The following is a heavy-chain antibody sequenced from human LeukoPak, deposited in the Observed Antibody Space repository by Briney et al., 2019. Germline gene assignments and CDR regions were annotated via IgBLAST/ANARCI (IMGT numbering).Heavy chain of an antibody. CDR1: GFTVSSNY. J-gene: IGHJ4*02. D-gene: IGHD6-19*01. CDR2: IYSGGST. V-gene: IGHV3-66*01. Sequence: PGGSLRLSCAASGFTVSSNYMSWVRQAPGKGLEWVSVIYSGGSTYYADPVKGRFTISRDNSKNTLYLQMNSLRAEDTAVYYCARAGGGYSSGWYLDYWGQGTLVTVSS. CDR3: ARAGGGYSSGWYLDY.